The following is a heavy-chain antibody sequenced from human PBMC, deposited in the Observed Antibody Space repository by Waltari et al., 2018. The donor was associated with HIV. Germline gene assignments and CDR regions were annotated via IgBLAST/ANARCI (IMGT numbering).Heavy chain of an antibody. Sequence: QVQLQQWGAGLLKPSETLSLTCAVYGGSFSGYYWSWIRQPPGKGLEWIGEINHSGSTNYNPSLKRRVTISVDTAKNQFSLKLSSVTAADTAVYYCARMLAVGATRVAFDIWGQGTMVTVSS. V-gene: IGHV4-34*01. J-gene: IGHJ3*02. CDR2: INHSGST. D-gene: IGHD1-26*01. CDR1: GGSFSGYY. CDR3: ARMLAVGATRVAFDI.